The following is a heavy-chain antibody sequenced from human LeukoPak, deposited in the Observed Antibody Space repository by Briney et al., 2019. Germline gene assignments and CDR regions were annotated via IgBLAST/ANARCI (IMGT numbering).Heavy chain of an antibody. D-gene: IGHD1-26*01. V-gene: IGHV3-23*01. CDR1: GFTFSNSA. CDR2: FSGTSTST. Sequence: PGGSLRLSCAASGFTFSNSAMSWVRQAPGKGLEWVSSFSGTSTSTYYADSVEGRFTISRDNSKNTLYLQMNSLRAEDAAIYYCAKAFAFVGANFFDYWGQGTLVTVSS. CDR3: AKAFAFVGANFFDY. J-gene: IGHJ4*02.